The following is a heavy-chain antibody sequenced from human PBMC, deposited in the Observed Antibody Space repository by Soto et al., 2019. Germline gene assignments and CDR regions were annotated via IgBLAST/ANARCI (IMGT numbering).Heavy chain of an antibody. J-gene: IGHJ6*02. CDR1: GFTFSSYS. Sequence: GGSLRLSCAASGFTFSSYSMNWVRQAPGKGLEWVAVIRNDETNKKYGDSVKGRFTISRDNSKNTLYLQMNRLRAEDTAVYYCARDNYDFWSGYTNYYYYGMDVWGQGTTVTVSS. CDR2: IRNDETNK. CDR3: ARDNYDFWSGYTNYYYYGMDV. V-gene: IGHV3-30*03. D-gene: IGHD3-3*01.